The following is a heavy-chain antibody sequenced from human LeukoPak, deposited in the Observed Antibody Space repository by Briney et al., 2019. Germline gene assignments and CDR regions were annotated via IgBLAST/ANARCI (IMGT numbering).Heavy chain of an antibody. Sequence: PGGSLRLSCAASGFTFSSYWMSWVRQAPGKGLEWVANIKQDGSEKYYVDSVKGRFTISRDNAKNSLYLQMNSLRAEDTAVYYCARAHIAAAGTHFDYWGQGTLVTVPS. D-gene: IGHD6-13*01. CDR1: GFTFSSYW. V-gene: IGHV3-7*01. CDR2: IKQDGSEK. J-gene: IGHJ4*02. CDR3: ARAHIAAAGTHFDY.